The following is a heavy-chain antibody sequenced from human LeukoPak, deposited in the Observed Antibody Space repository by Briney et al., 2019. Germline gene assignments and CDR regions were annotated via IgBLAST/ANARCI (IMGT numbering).Heavy chain of an antibody. CDR3: TTSSSGWYHFDY. CDR2: IKSKTDGGTT. V-gene: IGHV3-15*07. Sequence: GGSLRLSCEASGFTFSNAWMNWVRQAPGKGLEWVGRIKSKTDGGTTDYAAPVKGRFTISRDDSKNTLYLQMNSLKTEDTAVYYCTTSSSGWYHFDYWGQGTLVTVSS. J-gene: IGHJ4*02. D-gene: IGHD6-19*01. CDR1: GFTFSNAW.